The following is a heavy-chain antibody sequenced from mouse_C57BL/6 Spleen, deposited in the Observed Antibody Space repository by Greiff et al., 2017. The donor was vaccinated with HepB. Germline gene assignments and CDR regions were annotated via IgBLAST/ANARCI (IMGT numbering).Heavy chain of an antibody. CDR3: ARVSSLLRMGYFDV. CDR2: IWWDDDK. V-gene: IGHV8-8*01. Sequence: QVQLKESGPGILQPSQTLSLTCSFSGFSLSTFGMGVGWIRQPSGKGLEWLAHIWWDDDKYYNPALKSRLTISKDTSKNQVFLKIANVDTADTATYYCARVSSLLRMGYFDVWGTGTTVTVSS. CDR1: GFSLSTFGMG. D-gene: IGHD1-1*01. J-gene: IGHJ1*03.